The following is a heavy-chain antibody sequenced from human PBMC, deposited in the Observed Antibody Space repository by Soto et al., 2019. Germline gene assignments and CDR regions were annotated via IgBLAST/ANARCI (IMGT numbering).Heavy chain of an antibody. CDR2: ISGSGGST. J-gene: IGHJ4*02. V-gene: IGHV3-23*01. CDR1: GFTFSSYA. CDR3: AKTGDLYLYYFDY. Sequence: QTGGSLRLSCAASGFTFSSYAMSWVRQAPGKGLEWVSGISGSGGSTYYADSVKGRFTISRDNSKNTLYLQMNSLRAEDTAVYYCAKTGDLYLYYFDYWGQGTLVTVSS. D-gene: IGHD7-27*01.